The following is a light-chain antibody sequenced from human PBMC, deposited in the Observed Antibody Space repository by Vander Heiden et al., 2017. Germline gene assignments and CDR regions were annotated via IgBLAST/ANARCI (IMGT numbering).Light chain of an antibody. CDR1: SSNLGAGYS. V-gene: IGLV1-40*01. CDR2: GHS. J-gene: IGLJ1*01. CDR3: QSYDSSLSVLYV. Sequence: QSVLTQPPSVSGAPGQRVTISWTGSSSNLGAGYSVHRYPQPPRTTPQLLLYGHSQRPSGVPDRFSGSKSGTSASLATTGLQAEDEAGYYCQSYDSSLSVLYVFGTGTKVTVL.